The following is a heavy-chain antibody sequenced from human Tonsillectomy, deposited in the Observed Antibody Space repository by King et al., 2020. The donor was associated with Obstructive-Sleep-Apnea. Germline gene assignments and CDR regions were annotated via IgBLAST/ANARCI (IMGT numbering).Heavy chain of an antibody. CDR1: GFTFSTYS. V-gene: IGHV3-48*04. D-gene: IGHD6-19*01. J-gene: IGHJ4*02. CDR2: ISSSSRTI. CDR3: ARDLAVARTAY. Sequence: VQLVESGGGLVQTGGSLRLSCAASGFTFSTYSMNWVRQAPGKGLEWVSYISSSSRTIYYADSLKGRFTISRDNAKNTLYLQLNSLRAEDTAMYYCARDLAVARTAYWGQGTLVTVSS.